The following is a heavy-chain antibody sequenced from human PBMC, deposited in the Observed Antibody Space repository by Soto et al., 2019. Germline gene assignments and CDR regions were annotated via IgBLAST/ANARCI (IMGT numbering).Heavy chain of an antibody. CDR2: IYYSGST. D-gene: IGHD3-3*01. Sequence: SISNGGYYWTWIRQHPGKGLEWIGYIYYSGSTYYNPSLKSRVTISVDTSKNQFSLKLTSVTAADTAVYYCARDVTDFWSGHEGMDVWGQGTTVTVSS. J-gene: IGHJ6*02. CDR1: SISNGGYY. CDR3: ARDVTDFWSGHEGMDV. V-gene: IGHV4-31*02.